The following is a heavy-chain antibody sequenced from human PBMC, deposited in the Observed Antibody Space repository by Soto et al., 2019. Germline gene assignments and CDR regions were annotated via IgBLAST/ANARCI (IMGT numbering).Heavy chain of an antibody. Sequence: QVQLQQWGAGLLKPSETLSLTCAVYGGSFSGYYWSWIRQPPGKGLEWIGEINHSGSTNYNPSLKCRVTISVDTSKNQFSLKLSSVTAADTAVYYCARGAAVAGYYYYGMDVWGQGTTVTVSS. V-gene: IGHV4-34*01. CDR3: ARGAAVAGYYYYGMDV. J-gene: IGHJ6*02. CDR2: INHSGST. CDR1: GGSFSGYY. D-gene: IGHD6-19*01.